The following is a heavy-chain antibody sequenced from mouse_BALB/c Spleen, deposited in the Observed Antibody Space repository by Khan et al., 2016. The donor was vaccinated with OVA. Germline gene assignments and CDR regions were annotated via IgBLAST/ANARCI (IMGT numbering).Heavy chain of an antibody. Sequence: VQLQQPGTVLARPGASVKMSCKGSGYTFTNYWMHWVKQRPGQGLEWIGVIYPGNSDTNYNQKFKGKAKLTAVTSTSTAYMELNSLTNEDSAVSYSTRNGFGNYESWDYWGQGTTLTVSS. D-gene: IGHD2-1*01. J-gene: IGHJ2*01. V-gene: IGHV1-5*01. CDR2: IYPGNSDT. CDR3: TRNGFGNYESWDY. CDR1: GYTFTNYW.